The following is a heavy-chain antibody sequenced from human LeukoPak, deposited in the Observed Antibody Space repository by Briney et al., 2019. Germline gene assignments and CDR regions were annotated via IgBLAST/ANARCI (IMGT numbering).Heavy chain of an antibody. CDR2: ISGNGGDT. J-gene: IGHJ4*02. V-gene: IGHV3-23*01. CDR1: GFTFSTYS. CDR3: AKDFRSSSWYYFDY. D-gene: IGHD6-13*01. Sequence: GGSLRLSCAASGFTFSTYSMSWVRQAPGKGLEWVSVISGNGGDTFYADSVKGRFTISRDNSKHTLFLQMNSLRAEDTAVYYCAKDFRSSSWYYFDYWGQGTLVTVSS.